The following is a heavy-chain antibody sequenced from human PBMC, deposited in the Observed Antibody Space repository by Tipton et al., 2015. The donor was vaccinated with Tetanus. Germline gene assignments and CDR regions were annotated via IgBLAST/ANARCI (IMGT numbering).Heavy chain of an antibody. CDR2: IANTETP. CDR3: ARGRGSSGRLGYFDY. CDR1: GGSLSSYY. D-gene: IGHD6-6*01. V-gene: IGHV4-59*01. J-gene: IGHJ4*02. Sequence: TLSLTCTVSGGSLSSYYWNWIRQSPGKGLEWIGYIANTETPRYSPSLKSRATISVDSSKNQFSLKLSSVTAADTAVYYCARGRGSSGRLGYFDYWGQGTLVTVSS.